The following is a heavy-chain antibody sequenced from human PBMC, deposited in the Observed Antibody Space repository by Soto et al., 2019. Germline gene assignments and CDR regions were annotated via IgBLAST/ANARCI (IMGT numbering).Heavy chain of an antibody. J-gene: IGHJ6*02. D-gene: IGHD5-12*01. V-gene: IGHV4-61*01. CDR1: GGSVSSGSYY. CDR2: IYYSGST. CDR3: ARALVATRFYYYYGMDV. Sequence: PSETLSLTCTVSGGSVSSGSYYWSWLRQPPGKGLEWIGYIYYSGSTNYNPSLKSRVTISVDTSKNQFSLKLSSVTAADTAVYYCARALVATRFYYYYGMDVWGQGTTVTVSS.